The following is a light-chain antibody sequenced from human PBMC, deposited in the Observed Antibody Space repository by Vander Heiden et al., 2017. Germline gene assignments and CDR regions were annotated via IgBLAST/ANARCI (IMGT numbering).Light chain of an antibody. CDR1: KLGDKY. CDR3: QAWDSSAYV. CDR2: QDS. V-gene: IGLV3-1*01. Sequence: SYELTQPPSVSVSLGQTASITCSGDKLGDKYACWYQQKPGQSLVLVIYQDSKRPAGIHERFSGSTSGTTATLTISGTQAMDDADYYCQAWDSSAYVFGTGTKVTVL. J-gene: IGLJ1*01.